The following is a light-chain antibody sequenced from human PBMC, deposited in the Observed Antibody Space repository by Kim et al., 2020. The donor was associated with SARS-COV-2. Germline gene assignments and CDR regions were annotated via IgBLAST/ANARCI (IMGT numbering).Light chain of an antibody. J-gene: IGLJ3*02. CDR1: SSNIGTYN. V-gene: IGLV1-44*01. CDR2: YND. CDR3: ASWDDSLNGPG. Sequence: QPVLTQAPSVSGIPGQRVTISCSGSSSNIGTYNVNWYQHLPGTAPKLLIYYNDQRPSGVPDRFSGSKSDTSASLAISGLQSEDEADYYCASWDDSLNGPGFGGGTQLTVL.